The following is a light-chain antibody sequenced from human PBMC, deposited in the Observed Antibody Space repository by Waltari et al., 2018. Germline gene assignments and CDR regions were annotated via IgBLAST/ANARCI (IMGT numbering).Light chain of an antibody. CDR3: CSYVGLGTYV. CDR1: SSDVGNYNL. V-gene: IGLV2-23*02. CDR2: EVT. J-gene: IGLJ1*01. Sequence: QSGLTQPASASGSPGQSLTISCTGTSSDVGNYNLVSWYQQHPGKAPKLLIYEVTKRASGTSDRFSASKSGNTASLTISGLQAQEDEADYYCCSYVGLGTYVFGTGTKVTV.